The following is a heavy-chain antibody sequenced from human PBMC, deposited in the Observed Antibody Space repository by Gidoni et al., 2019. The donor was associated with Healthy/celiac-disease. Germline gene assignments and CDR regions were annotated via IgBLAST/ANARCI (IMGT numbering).Heavy chain of an antibody. CDR3: ARVGRCSSTSCPHPWAWYFDL. V-gene: IGHV4-59*01. CDR2: IYYSGST. D-gene: IGHD2-2*01. Sequence: QVQLQESGPGLVKPSETLSLTCTVSGGSISSYYWSWIRQPPGKGLEWIGYIYYSGSTNYNPSLKSRVTISVDTSKNQFSLKLSSVTAADTAVYYCARVGRCSSTSCPHPWAWYFDLWGRGTLVTVSS. CDR1: GGSISSYY. J-gene: IGHJ2*01.